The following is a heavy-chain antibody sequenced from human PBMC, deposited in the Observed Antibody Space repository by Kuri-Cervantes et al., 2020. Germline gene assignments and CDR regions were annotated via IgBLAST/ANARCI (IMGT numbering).Heavy chain of an antibody. Sequence: GESLKISLAASGFTFSDYYMSWVRQAPGKGLEWVSYISSCGSTIYYADSVKGRFTISRDNAKNSLFLQMNSLSAEDTAVYYRARDEPDYDILTCSWYAFDIWGQGTMVTVSS. CDR2: ISSCGSTI. J-gene: IGHJ3*02. CDR1: GFTFSDYY. D-gene: IGHD3-9*01. CDR3: ARDEPDYDILTCSWYAFDI. V-gene: IGHV3-11*04.